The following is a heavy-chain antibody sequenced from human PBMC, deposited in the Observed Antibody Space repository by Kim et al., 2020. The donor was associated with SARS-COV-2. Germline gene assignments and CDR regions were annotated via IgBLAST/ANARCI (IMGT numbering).Heavy chain of an antibody. J-gene: IGHJ4*02. V-gene: IGHV3-30*04. CDR1: GFTFSSYA. CDR3: ARDRAPDIVATMYQDY. CDR2: ISYDGSNK. Sequence: GGSLRLSCAASGFTFSSYAMHWVRQAPGKGLEWVAVISYDGSNKYYADSVKGRFTISRDNSKNTLYLQMNSLRAEDTAVYYCARDRAPDIVATMYQDYWGQGTLVTVSS. D-gene: IGHD5-12*01.